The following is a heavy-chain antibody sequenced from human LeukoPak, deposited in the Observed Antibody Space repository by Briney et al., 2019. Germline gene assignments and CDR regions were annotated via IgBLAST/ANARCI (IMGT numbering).Heavy chain of an antibody. D-gene: IGHD3-10*01. Sequence: SETLSLTCAVYGGSFSGYYWSWIRQPAGKGLEWIGRIYSSGSTNYNPSLKSRVTISVDTSKNQFSLKLNSVTAADTAVYYCAREAYGGWGQGTLVTVSS. J-gene: IGHJ4*02. CDR2: IYSSGST. CDR1: GGSFSGYY. CDR3: AREAYGG. V-gene: IGHV4-4*07.